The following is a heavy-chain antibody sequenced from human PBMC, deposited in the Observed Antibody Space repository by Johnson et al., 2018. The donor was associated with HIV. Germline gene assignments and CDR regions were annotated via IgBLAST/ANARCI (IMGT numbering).Heavy chain of an antibody. CDR2: IKQDGSEK. J-gene: IGHJ3*02. Sequence: VQLVESGGGLVKPGGSLRLSCAASGFTFSNAWMSWVRQAPGKGLEWVANIKQDGSEKYYVDSVKGRFTISRDNAKNSLYLQMNGLRAEDTAVYYCARNEYSNYGGRDAFDIWGQGTMVTVPS. CDR1: GFTFSNAW. CDR3: ARNEYSNYGGRDAFDI. V-gene: IGHV3-7*01. D-gene: IGHD4-11*01.